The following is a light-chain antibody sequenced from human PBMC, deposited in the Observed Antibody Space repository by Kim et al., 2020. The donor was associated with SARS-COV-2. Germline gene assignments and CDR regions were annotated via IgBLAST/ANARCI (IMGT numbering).Light chain of an antibody. Sequence: QSVLTQPPSVSGAPGQRVTISCTGSSSNIGAGYDVHWYQHLPGTAPKLLIHRDSNRPSGVPDRFSGSKSGTSASLAITGLQAEDEADYYCQSYDSSLSGVVFGGGTQLTVL. CDR2: RDS. V-gene: IGLV1-40*01. CDR3: QSYDSSLSGVV. J-gene: IGLJ2*01. CDR1: SSNIGAGYD.